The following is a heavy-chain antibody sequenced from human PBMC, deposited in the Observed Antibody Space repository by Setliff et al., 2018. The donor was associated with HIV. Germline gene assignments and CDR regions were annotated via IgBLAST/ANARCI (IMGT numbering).Heavy chain of an antibody. J-gene: IGHJ4*02. CDR3: ARKQEIEGVVTKIAFDL. Sequence: PSVKFSCKVSGSSLIALSMHWVRQAPGQGLEWMVIINPSGGSTSYAQKFQGRVTMTTDTSTSTAYMELRSLRSDDTAIYFCARKQEIEGVVTKIAFDLWGQGTLVTVSS. D-gene: IGHD3-9*01. V-gene: IGHV1-46*01. CDR2: INPSGGST. CDR1: GSSLIALS.